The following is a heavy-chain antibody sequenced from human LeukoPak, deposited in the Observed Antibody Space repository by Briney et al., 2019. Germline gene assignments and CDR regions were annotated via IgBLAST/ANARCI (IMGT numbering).Heavy chain of an antibody. CDR3: AKDPYDSSGYPDAFDI. Sequence: GGSLRLSCAASGFTFSSYGMHWVRQAPGKGLEWVAVIWYDGSNKYYADSVKGRFTISRDNSKNTLYLQMSSLRAEDTAVYYCAKDPYDSSGYPDAFDIWGQGTMVTVSS. J-gene: IGHJ3*02. CDR2: IWYDGSNK. CDR1: GFTFSSYG. V-gene: IGHV3-33*06. D-gene: IGHD3-22*01.